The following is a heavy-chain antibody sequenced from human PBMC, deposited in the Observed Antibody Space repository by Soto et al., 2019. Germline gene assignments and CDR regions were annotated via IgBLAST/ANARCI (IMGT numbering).Heavy chain of an antibody. V-gene: IGHV3-23*01. Sequence: LRLSCAASGFTFSSYAMSWVRQAPGKGLEWVSAISGSGGSTYYADSVKGRFTISRDNSKNTLYLQMNSLRAEDTAVYYCAKDPSIVGANAFDYWGQGTLVTVSS. CDR1: GFTFSSYA. CDR3: AKDPSIVGANAFDY. CDR2: ISGSGGST. J-gene: IGHJ4*02. D-gene: IGHD1-26*01.